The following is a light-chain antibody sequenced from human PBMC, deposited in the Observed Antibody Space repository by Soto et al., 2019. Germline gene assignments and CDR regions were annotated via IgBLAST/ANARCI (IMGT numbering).Light chain of an antibody. Sequence: DIVLTQSPATLSLSPGERATLFCRASQTVSSSLVWYQQKPGQAPRLLIYDASNRATGVPARFSGSGSGTDFTLTISSLEPEDFAVYYCQQRSDWPITFGQGTRLEIK. CDR2: DAS. CDR1: QTVSSS. CDR3: QQRSDWPIT. J-gene: IGKJ5*01. V-gene: IGKV3-11*01.